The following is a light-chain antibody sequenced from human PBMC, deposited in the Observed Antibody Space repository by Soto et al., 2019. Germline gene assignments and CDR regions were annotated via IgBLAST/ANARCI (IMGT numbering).Light chain of an antibody. Sequence: QSVLTQPASVSGSPGQSIAISCTGTSSDVGGYDYVSWNQQHPDKAPKLMIYEVTKRPSGVSNRFSGSKSGNTASLTISGLQPEDEADYYCSSHTSGSTRVFGSGTKVTVL. CDR2: EVT. J-gene: IGLJ1*01. V-gene: IGLV2-14*01. CDR1: SSDVGGYDY. CDR3: SSHTSGSTRV.